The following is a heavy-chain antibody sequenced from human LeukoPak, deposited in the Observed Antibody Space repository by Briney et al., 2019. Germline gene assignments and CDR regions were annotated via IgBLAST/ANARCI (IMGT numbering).Heavy chain of an antibody. V-gene: IGHV3-23*01. D-gene: IGHD2-8*01. CDR1: GFTFNTHT. CDR2: IGGSGEST. CDR3: TRRGGSNGWGAFDV. J-gene: IGHJ3*01. Sequence: GGSLRLSCAASGFTFNTHTMNWVRQAPGKGLEWVSSIGGSGESTYYADSVKGRFTISRDNSKNTVFLQMNSLSRDDTAAYYCTRRGGSNGWGAFDVWGQGTTITVSS.